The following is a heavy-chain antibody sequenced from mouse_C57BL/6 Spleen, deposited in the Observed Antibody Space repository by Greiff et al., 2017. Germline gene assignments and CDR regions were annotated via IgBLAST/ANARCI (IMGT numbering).Heavy chain of an antibody. V-gene: IGHV5-17*01. CDR3: ARGLYRYAIDY. CDR1: GFTFSDYG. CDR2: ISSGSSTT. Sequence: EVKLVESGGGLVKPGGSLKLSCAASGFTFSDYGMHWVRQAPEKGLEWVAYISSGSSTTYYADTGKGRFTIARDNAKNTLFLQMTSLRSEDTDMYYCARGLYRYAIDYWGQGTSVTVSS. J-gene: IGHJ4*01. D-gene: IGHD3-1*01.